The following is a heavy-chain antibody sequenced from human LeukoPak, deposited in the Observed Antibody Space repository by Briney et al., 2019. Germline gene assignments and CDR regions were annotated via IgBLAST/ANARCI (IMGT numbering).Heavy chain of an antibody. Sequence: GGSLRLSCAASGFPFSSFPMSWVRQAPGKGLEWFSGISSSGSDTYYTDSVKGRFTISRDSSKKTVYLQMNSLRPEDTAVYYCARGKSGYDWDYWGQGTLVSVSS. V-gene: IGHV3-23*01. CDR3: ARGKSGYDWDY. CDR1: GFPFSSFP. J-gene: IGHJ4*02. D-gene: IGHD5-12*01. CDR2: ISSSGSDT.